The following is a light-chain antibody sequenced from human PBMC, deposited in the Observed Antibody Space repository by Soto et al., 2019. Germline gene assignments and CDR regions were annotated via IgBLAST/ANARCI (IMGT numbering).Light chain of an antibody. CDR1: QSVSSY. CDR3: QQRSNWPWT. J-gene: IGKJ1*01. Sequence: EIVLTQSPATLSLSPGERATLSCRASQSVSSYLAWYQQKPGQAPRLLIYDASNRATGIPARFSGSGSGTAFTLTISSLEPENFAVYSCQQRSNWPWTFGQGTKV. V-gene: IGKV3-11*01. CDR2: DAS.